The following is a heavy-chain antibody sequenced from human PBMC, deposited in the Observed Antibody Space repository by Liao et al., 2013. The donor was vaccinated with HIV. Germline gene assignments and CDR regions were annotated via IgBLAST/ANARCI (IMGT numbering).Heavy chain of an antibody. CDR3: ARERLWELGYSAVDY. V-gene: IGHV4-34*01. CDR2: FSQSGST. D-gene: IGHD3-16*01. CDR1: GGSFSGYH. J-gene: IGHJ4*02. Sequence: QLRLQQWGTGLLKPTETLSLTCAVYGGSFSGYHWSWIRQSAGKGLQWIGEFSQSGSTNYNPSLKSRVTISVDTSKNQFSLKLSSLTAADTAVFYCARERLWELGYSAVDYWGQGTLVTVSS.